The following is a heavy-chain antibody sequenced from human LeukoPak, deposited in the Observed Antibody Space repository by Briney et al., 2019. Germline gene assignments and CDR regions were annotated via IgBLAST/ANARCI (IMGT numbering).Heavy chain of an antibody. Sequence: GGSLRLSCAASGFTFSSYWMHWVRQAPGKGLVWVSRINTDGSSITYADSVKGRFTISRDNAKNTLYLQMNSLRAEDTAVYYCASGLWSGYTFDYWGQGTLVTVSS. CDR3: ASGLWSGYTFDY. CDR2: INTDGSSI. D-gene: IGHD3-3*01. J-gene: IGHJ4*02. V-gene: IGHV3-74*01. CDR1: GFTFSSYW.